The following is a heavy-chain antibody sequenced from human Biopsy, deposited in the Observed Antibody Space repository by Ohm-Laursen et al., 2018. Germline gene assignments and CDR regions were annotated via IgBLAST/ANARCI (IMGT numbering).Heavy chain of an antibody. J-gene: IGHJ5*02. Sequence: SVKASCKASGATFSNYAINWLRQAPGQGLEWMGGINPMFGTAKYAQRFQGRVTITADKSTSTADMELSSLRSDDTAVYYCARSFGVVINFEHNWFDPWGQGTLVTVSS. D-gene: IGHD3-3*01. V-gene: IGHV1-69*06. CDR2: INPMFGTA. CDR1: GATFSNYA. CDR3: ARSFGVVINFEHNWFDP.